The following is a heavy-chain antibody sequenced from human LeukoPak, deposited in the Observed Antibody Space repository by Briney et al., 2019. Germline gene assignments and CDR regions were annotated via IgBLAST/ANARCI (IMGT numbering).Heavy chain of an antibody. CDR3: AKEGVDYYGSGSYYNWFDP. V-gene: IGHV3-23*01. D-gene: IGHD3-10*01. CDR1: GFTFSSYA. J-gene: IGHJ5*02. Sequence: PGGSLRLSCAASGFTFSSYAMSWVRQAPGKGLEWVSAISGSGGSTYYADSVKGRFTISRDNSKNTLYLQMNSLRAEDTAVYYCAKEGVDYYGSGSYYNWFDPWGQGTLVTVSS. CDR2: ISGSGGST.